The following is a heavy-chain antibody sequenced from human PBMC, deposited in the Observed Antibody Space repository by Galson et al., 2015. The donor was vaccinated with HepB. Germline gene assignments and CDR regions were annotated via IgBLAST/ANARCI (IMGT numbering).Heavy chain of an antibody. V-gene: IGHV3-9*01. D-gene: IGHD2-21*02. CDR3: VRASPPGVAVTVGTYSFDR. CDR2: LYRDSAAV. CDR1: GFTFKDHA. J-gene: IGHJ4*03. Sequence: SLRLSCAASGFTFKDHAMHWVRHSPGKGLEWVSGLYRDSAAVAYADSVESRFTISRDNAKNSLYLEMSSLRPEDTALYYCVRASPPGVAVTVGTYSFDRWGHGTLVTVSS.